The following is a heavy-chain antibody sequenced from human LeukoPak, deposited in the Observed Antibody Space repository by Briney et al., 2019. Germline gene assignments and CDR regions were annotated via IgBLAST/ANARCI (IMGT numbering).Heavy chain of an antibody. V-gene: IGHV3-48*03. CDR1: GFTFSSYE. CDR3: ARGDCSGGSCYSISTGIDI. CDR2: ISSSGSTI. Sequence: PGGSRRLSCAASGFTFSSYEMNWVRQAPGKGLEWVSYISSSGSTIYYADSVKGRFTISRDNAKNSLYLQTNSLRAEDTAVYYCARGDCSGGSCYSISTGIDIWGQGTMVTVSS. D-gene: IGHD2-15*01. J-gene: IGHJ3*02.